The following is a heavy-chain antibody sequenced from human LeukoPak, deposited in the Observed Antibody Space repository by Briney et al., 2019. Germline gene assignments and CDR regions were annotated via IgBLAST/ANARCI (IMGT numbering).Heavy chain of an antibody. CDR3: AREYEGGVDY. D-gene: IGHD2-8*01. CDR1: GFTFSIYW. V-gene: IGHV3-7*05. CDR2: IKKDGTEK. J-gene: IGHJ4*02. Sequence: PGGSLRLSCAASGFTFSIYWMSWVRQAPGKGLEWVANIKKDGTEKYHADSVKGRFSISRDNAKNSLHLQMNSLRAEDTAVYYCAREYEGGVDYWGRGTLVTVSS.